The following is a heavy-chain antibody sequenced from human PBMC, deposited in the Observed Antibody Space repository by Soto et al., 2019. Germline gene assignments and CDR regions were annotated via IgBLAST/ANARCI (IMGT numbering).Heavy chain of an antibody. Sequence: EVQLLESGGGLVQPGGSLRLSCAASGFTFSSYAMSWVRQAPGKGLEWVTAISGSGGSTYYADSVTGRFTISRDNSKYGLYLRMTSLRAEDTAVYYCASSPRQFVEWLWSIDYWGQGTLVTVCS. D-gene: IGHD3-3*01. V-gene: IGHV3-23*01. CDR3: ASSPRQFVEWLWSIDY. J-gene: IGHJ4*02. CDR2: ISGSGGST. CDR1: GFTFSSYA.